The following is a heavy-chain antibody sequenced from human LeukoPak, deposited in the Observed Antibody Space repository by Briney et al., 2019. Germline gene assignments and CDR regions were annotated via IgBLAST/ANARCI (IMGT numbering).Heavy chain of an antibody. V-gene: IGHV3-48*03. J-gene: IGHJ4*02. D-gene: IGHD3-9*01. CDR3: AKDQPYDILTGYYPRIDY. Sequence: GGSLRLSCAASGFTFSSYEMNCVRQAPGKGLEWVSYITSSGTIIYYADSVKGRFTISRDNAKNSLYLQMNSLRAEDTDVYYCAKDQPYDILTGYYPRIDYWGQGTLVTVSS. CDR1: GFTFSSYE. CDR2: ITSSGTII.